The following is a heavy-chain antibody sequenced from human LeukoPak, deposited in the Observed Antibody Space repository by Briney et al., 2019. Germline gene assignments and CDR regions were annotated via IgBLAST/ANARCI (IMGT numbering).Heavy chain of an antibody. CDR2: IYSGGST. CDR3: ARDLPSYY. CDR1: GFTVSSNY. Sequence: PGGSLRLSCAASGFTVSSNYMSWVRQAPGKGLEWLSVIYSGGSTYYADSVKGRFTISRDNSKNPLYLQMNRLRAEDTAVYYCARDLPSYYWSQGTLVTVSS. V-gene: IGHV3-53*01. J-gene: IGHJ4*02.